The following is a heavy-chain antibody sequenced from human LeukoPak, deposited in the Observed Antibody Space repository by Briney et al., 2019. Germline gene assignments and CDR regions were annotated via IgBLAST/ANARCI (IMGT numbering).Heavy chain of an antibody. Sequence: GGSLRLSCAASGFTFSSYAMHWVRQAPGKGLEWVSFIRYDGSNEYYADSVRGRFTISRDNSKNTLYLQMNSLRAEDTAVYYCARENGPDYDFWSGRPFDYWGQGTLVTVSS. D-gene: IGHD3-3*01. V-gene: IGHV3-30*02. CDR2: IRYDGSNE. J-gene: IGHJ4*02. CDR1: GFTFSSYA. CDR3: ARENGPDYDFWSGRPFDY.